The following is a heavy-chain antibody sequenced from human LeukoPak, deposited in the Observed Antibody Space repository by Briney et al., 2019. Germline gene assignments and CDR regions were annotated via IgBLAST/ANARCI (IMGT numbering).Heavy chain of an antibody. J-gene: IGHJ4*02. CDR1: GGSFSGYY. V-gene: IGHV4-34*01. Sequence: PSETLSLTCAVYGGSFSGYYWSWIRQPPGKGLEWIGEINHSGSTNYNPSLKSRVTISVDTSKNQFSLKLSSVTAADTAVYYCARHLAAGKWALFDYWGQGTLVTVSS. CDR2: INHSGST. CDR3: ARHLAAGKWALFDY. D-gene: IGHD6-13*01.